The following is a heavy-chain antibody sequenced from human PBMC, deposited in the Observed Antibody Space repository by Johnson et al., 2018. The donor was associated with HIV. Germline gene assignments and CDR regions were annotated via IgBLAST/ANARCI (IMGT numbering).Heavy chain of an antibody. V-gene: IGHV3-66*01. D-gene: IGHD3-10*01. CDR1: GFTVSRNY. CDR3: ARAGKWSGDAFHI. J-gene: IGHJ3*02. CDR2: IYSGGDT. Sequence: VQLVESGGGLVQPGGSLRLSCAASGFTVSRNYMNWVRQAPGKGLEWVSVIYSGGDTYYAGSVKGRFTISRENAKKSLYLQMNSLRAGDTAVYYCARAGKWSGDAFHIWGQGTMVTVSS.